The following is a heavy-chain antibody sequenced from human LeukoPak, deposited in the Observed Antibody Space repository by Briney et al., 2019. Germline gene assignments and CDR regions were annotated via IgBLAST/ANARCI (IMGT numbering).Heavy chain of an antibody. V-gene: IGHV3-30*18. CDR2: ISYDGHNK. D-gene: IGHD3-3*01. CDR1: GFTFSSYW. CDR3: AKDKRMTTFGVVIIHDYFDH. Sequence: GGSLRLSCAASGFTFSSYWMHWVRQAPGKGLEWVAVISYDGHNKYYADSVRGRFTISRDNSKNTLYLQMNSLRAEDTALYYCAKDKRMTTFGVVIIHDYFDHWGQGTLVTVSS. J-gene: IGHJ4*02.